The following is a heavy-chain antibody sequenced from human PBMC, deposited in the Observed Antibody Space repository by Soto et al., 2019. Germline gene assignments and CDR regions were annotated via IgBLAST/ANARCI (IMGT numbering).Heavy chain of an antibody. Sequence: ESGGGVVQPGRSLRLSCAASGFTFSSYAMHWVRQAPGKGLEWVAVISYDGSNKYYADSVKGRFTISRDNSKNTLYLQMNSLRAEDTAVYYCARVGIPRKRYYYYGMDVWGQGTTVTVSS. D-gene: IGHD6-13*01. CDR1: GFTFSSYA. CDR3: ARVGIPRKRYYYYGMDV. J-gene: IGHJ6*02. CDR2: ISYDGSNK. V-gene: IGHV3-30-3*01.